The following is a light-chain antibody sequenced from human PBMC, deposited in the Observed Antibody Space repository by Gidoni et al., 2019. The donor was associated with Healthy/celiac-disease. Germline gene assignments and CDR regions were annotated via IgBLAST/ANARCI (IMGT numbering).Light chain of an antibody. V-gene: IGKV3-15*01. Sequence: EILMTQSPATLSASPGERATLSCRASQSVSSNLAWYQQKPGQAPKLLIYGASTRATGIPARFSGSGSGTDFTLTISSLQSEDFAVYYCQQYNNWPPYSFGQGTKLEIK. CDR3: QQYNNWPPYS. CDR2: GAS. CDR1: QSVSSN. J-gene: IGKJ2*03.